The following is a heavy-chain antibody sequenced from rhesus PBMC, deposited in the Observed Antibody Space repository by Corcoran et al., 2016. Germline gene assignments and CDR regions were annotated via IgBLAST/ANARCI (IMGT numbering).Heavy chain of an antibody. D-gene: IGHD5-12*01. Sequence: QVQLVQSGAEVKKPGASVKLSCKASGYTFTSYSLNWVRQAPGQGLEWMGWINPSNANTGCAQKFQGRVTMTRDTSTTTAYMELSSLRSEDTAVYYCARGLGYPYDYWGQGVLVTVSS. CDR3: ARGLGYPYDY. V-gene: IGHV1-200*01. J-gene: IGHJ4*01. CDR1: GYTFTSYS. CDR2: INPSNANT.